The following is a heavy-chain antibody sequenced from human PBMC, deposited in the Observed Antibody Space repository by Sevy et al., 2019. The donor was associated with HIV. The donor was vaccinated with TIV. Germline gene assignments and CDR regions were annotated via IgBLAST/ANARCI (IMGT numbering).Heavy chain of an antibody. CDR3: ARGENDDEFLQY. J-gene: IGHJ1*01. CDR1: GFIFSNFA. D-gene: IGHD1-26*01. Sequence: GGSLRLSCTVSGFIFSNFAMHWVRQAPGKGLEWVAVTSYDGSHKYYADSVKGRFIVSRDNSRNILSLEMSSLTRDDTAVYYCARGENDDEFLQYWGQGTLVTVSS. V-gene: IGHV3-30*04. CDR2: TSYDGSHK.